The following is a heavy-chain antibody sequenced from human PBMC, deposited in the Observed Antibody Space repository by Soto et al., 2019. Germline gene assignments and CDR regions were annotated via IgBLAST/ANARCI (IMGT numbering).Heavy chain of an antibody. Sequence: GGSLRLSCAASGFTFSSYSMNWVRQAPGKGLEWVSSISSSSYIYYADSVKGRFTISRDNAKNSLYLQMNSLRAEDTAVYYCARTTRTAGYCSSTSCSTYYYMDVWGKGTTVTVSS. CDR3: ARTTRTAGYCSSTSCSTYYYMDV. CDR1: GFTFSSYS. D-gene: IGHD2-2*01. V-gene: IGHV3-21*01. J-gene: IGHJ6*03. CDR2: ISSSSYI.